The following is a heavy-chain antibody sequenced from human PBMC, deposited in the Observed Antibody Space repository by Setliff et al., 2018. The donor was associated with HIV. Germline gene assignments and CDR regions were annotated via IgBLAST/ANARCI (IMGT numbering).Heavy chain of an antibody. CDR1: GYTFTDYY. V-gene: IGHV1-2*02. J-gene: IGHJ5*02. CDR3: ARGGGYCTNGLCLHRWFDP. D-gene: IGHD2-8*01. CDR2: INPNSGHT. Sequence: ASVKVSCKVSGYTFTDYYIHWVRQAPGQGLEWMGWINPNSGHTNYALKFLSSVTMTIDLSITTAYMQLTSLKSDDTALYYCARGGGYCTNGLCLHRWFDPWGPGTLVTVSS.